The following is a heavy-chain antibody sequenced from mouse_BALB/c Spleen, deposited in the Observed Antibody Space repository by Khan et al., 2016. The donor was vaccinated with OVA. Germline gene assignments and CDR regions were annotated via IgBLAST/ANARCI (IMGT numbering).Heavy chain of an antibody. V-gene: IGHV1-26*01. D-gene: IGHD2-12*01. J-gene: IGHJ3*01. CDR3: ARGYEFFPY. CDR1: GYSFTVYY. Sequence: VQLQQSGPDLVKPGASVKISCKASGYSFTVYYMTWVKQSHGKSPEWIGRVNPNNGDTNYNQSFKGKAILTVDKSSNTTYMELRSLTSEDSAVFYCARGYEFFPYWGQGTLVTVSA. CDR2: VNPNNGDT.